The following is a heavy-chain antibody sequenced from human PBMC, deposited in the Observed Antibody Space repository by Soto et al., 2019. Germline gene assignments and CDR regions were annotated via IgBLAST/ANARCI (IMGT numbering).Heavy chain of an antibody. D-gene: IGHD4-17*01. V-gene: IGHV4-34*01. J-gene: IGHJ4*02. CDR2: INHSGST. CDR1: GGSFSGYY. Sequence: QVQLQQWGAGLLKPSETLSLTCAVYGGSFSGYYWSWIRQPPGKGLEWIGEINHSGSTNYNPSLQSRVTISVDTSKNQFSLKLSSVTAADTAVYYCARADAYYGPYYFDYWGQGTLVTVSS. CDR3: ARADAYYGPYYFDY.